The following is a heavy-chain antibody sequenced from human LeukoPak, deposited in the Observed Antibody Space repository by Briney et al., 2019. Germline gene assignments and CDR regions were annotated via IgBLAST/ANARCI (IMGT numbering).Heavy chain of an antibody. CDR1: GFTFSSYA. D-gene: IGHD3-10*01. CDR2: IRGSGGST. J-gene: IGHJ6*03. V-gene: IGHV3-23*01. CDR3: AKGRSSRSYYYMDV. Sequence: GGSLRLSCAASGFTFSSYAMSWVRQAPGKGLEWVSAIRGSGGSTYYADSVKGRFTISRDNSKNTLYLQMNSLRADDTAVYYCAKGRSSRSYYYMDVWGKGTTVTVSS.